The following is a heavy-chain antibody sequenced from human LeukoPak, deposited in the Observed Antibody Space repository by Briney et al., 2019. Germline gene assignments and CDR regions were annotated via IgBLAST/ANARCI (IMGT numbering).Heavy chain of an antibody. Sequence: GESLKISCKGSGYLFTRKWIGWVRQMPGKGLEWMGIIYPGDSDTRYSPSFQGQVTISADKSISTAYLQWSSLKASDTAMYYCARPRRSSSWYAVAFDIWGQGTMVTVSS. J-gene: IGHJ3*02. V-gene: IGHV5-51*01. CDR3: ARPRRSSSWYAVAFDI. CDR2: IYPGDSDT. D-gene: IGHD6-13*01. CDR1: GYLFTRKW.